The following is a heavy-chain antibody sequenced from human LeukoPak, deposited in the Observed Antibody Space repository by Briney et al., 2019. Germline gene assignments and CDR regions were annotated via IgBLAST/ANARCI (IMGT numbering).Heavy chain of an antibody. CDR1: GGSISRYY. Sequence: SETLSLTCTVSGGSISRYYWSWIRQSPMKGLEWIGYGHYTGTTHYNPSLESRVTISVDTSKNQFSLKLTSLTAADTAVYYCARETYTSGGVIAIDYWGQGTRVTVSS. J-gene: IGHJ4*02. CDR2: GHYTGTT. CDR3: ARETYTSGGVIAIDY. D-gene: IGHD3-16*02. V-gene: IGHV4-59*01.